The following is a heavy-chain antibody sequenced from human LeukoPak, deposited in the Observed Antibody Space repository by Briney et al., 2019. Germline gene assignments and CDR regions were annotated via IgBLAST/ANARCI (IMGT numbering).Heavy chain of an antibody. CDR1: GFTFSDYY. CDR3: ARTYYFDSSGWTSDAFDI. D-gene: IGHD3-22*01. Sequence: GGSLRLSCAAAGFTFSDYYMSWVRQAPGKGLEWVPYISSSGSTIYYADSMKGRFTISRDNAKNSLYLQMISLRAEDTAVYYCARTYYFDSSGWTSDAFDIWGQGTMVTVSS. CDR2: ISSSGSTI. J-gene: IGHJ3*02. V-gene: IGHV3-11*01.